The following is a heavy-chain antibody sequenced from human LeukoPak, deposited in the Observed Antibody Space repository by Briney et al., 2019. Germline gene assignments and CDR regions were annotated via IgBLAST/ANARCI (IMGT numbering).Heavy chain of an antibody. Sequence: ASVKVSCKTSGYTFTNYGVTWVRQAPGQGLEWMGWISGHNDNTNYVQKVQDRVTMTTDTSTSTAYMELRSLRSDDTAVYYCARTYKILTGFSTACDSWGQGTLITVSS. V-gene: IGHV1-18*01. CDR3: ARTYKILTGFSTACDS. J-gene: IGHJ4*02. CDR2: ISGHNDNT. D-gene: IGHD3-9*01. CDR1: GYTFTNYG.